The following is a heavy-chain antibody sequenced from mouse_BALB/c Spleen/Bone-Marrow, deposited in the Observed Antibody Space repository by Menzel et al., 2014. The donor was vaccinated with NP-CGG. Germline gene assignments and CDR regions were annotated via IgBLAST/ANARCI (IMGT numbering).Heavy chain of an antibody. CDR3: ARQITTVDYAMDC. Sequence: QVQLKESGAELAKPGASVKMSCKASGYTFTSYWMHWVKQRPGQGLEWIGYINPSTGYTEYNQKFKDKATLTADKSSSTAYMQLSSLTSEDSAVYYCARQITTVDYAMDCWGQGTSVTVSS. CDR2: INPSTGYT. J-gene: IGHJ4*01. V-gene: IGHV1-7*01. CDR1: GYTFTSYW. D-gene: IGHD1-1*01.